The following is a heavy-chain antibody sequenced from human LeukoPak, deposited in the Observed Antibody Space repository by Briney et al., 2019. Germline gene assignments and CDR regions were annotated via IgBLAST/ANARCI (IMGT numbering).Heavy chain of an antibody. CDR1: GFTFSSYA. V-gene: IGHV3-23*01. CDR3: AKAAGSSWPSYYYGMDF. CDR2: ISVSGGST. D-gene: IGHD6-13*01. J-gene: IGHJ6*02. Sequence: GGSLRLSCAAPGFTFSSYAMSWLRQAPGKGLEWVSAISVSGGSTYYADSVKGRFTISKDNSKNTVYLQMSSLRVDDTAVYYCAKAAGSSWPSYYYGMDFWGQGTTVTVSS.